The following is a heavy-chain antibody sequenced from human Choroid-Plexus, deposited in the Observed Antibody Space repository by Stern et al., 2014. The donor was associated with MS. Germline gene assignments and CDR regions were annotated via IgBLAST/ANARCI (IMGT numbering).Heavy chain of an antibody. V-gene: IGHV3-74*02. Sequence: EVQLVESGGALVQPGGSQRLSCAASGFTFNKYWMHWVRQTPGKGLVWVSRINGDGSFTSYADSVKGRFTIARDNARSTLFLQMTRLRAEDTAVYYGLVRGAPANYWGQGTLVSVSS. CDR2: INGDGSFT. J-gene: IGHJ4*02. CDR3: LVRGAPANY. CDR1: GFTFNKYW. D-gene: IGHD3-10*01.